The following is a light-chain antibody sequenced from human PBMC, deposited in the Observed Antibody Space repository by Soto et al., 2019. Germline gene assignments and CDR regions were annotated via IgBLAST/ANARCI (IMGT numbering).Light chain of an antibody. CDR1: RDITNH. CDR3: LTYNSGLWT. CDR2: AAS. V-gene: IGKV1-27*01. Sequence: DIPMTQSPSSLSASVGDRVTFTCRASRDITNHLAWYQQKPGQVPKLLIYAASTLQSGVPSRFSGSGSGTDFTLTISSLQPEDVATYFCLTYNSGLWTFGQGTKVEIK. J-gene: IGKJ1*01.